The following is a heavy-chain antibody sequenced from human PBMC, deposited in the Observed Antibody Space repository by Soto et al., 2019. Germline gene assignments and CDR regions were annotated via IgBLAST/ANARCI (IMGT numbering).Heavy chain of an antibody. CDR1: GESISSGGYY. D-gene: IGHD6-6*01. CDR2: IYDSESA. Sequence: QVQLQESGPGLVKASQTLSLICSVSGESISSGGYYWSWIRHHPGKGLEWIGYIYDSESAYYNPSFKSRVTISMDTSKNHFAMKLSSVTAAVTAVYYWSRASSSSSAADYWGQGTLITVSA. CDR3: SRASSSSSAADY. J-gene: IGHJ4*02. V-gene: IGHV4-31*03.